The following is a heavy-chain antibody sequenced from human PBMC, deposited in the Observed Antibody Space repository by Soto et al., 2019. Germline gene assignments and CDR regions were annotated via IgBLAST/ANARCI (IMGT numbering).Heavy chain of an antibody. Sequence: EVQLVESGGGLVKPGGSLRLSCAAYGFTFSSYSMNWVCQAPGKGLEWVSSISSSSSYIYYADSVKGRFTISRDNAKNSLYPQMNSLRAEDTAVYYCAREVSKYSGYDFDYWGQGTLVTVSS. CDR3: AREVSKYSGYDFDY. V-gene: IGHV3-21*01. J-gene: IGHJ4*02. D-gene: IGHD5-12*01. CDR2: ISSSSSYI. CDR1: GFTFSSYS.